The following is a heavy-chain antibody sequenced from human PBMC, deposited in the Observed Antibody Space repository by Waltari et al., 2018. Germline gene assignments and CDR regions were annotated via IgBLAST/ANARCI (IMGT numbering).Heavy chain of an antibody. CDR3: AKAPCSGGSCYPFNWFDP. D-gene: IGHD2-15*01. Sequence: EVQLLESGGGLVQPGGSLRLSCAASGFTFSSYAMSWVRQAPWKGLEWVSTISSSGGSTYYADSVKGRFTISRDNSKNTLYLQMNSLRAEDTAVYYCAKAPCSGGSCYPFNWFDPWGQGTLVTVSS. J-gene: IGHJ5*02. V-gene: IGHV3-23*01. CDR1: GFTFSSYA. CDR2: ISSSGGST.